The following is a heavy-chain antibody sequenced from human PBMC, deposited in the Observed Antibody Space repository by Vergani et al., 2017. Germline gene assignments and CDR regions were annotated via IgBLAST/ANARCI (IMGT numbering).Heavy chain of an antibody. Sequence: EVQLVESGGGLVKPGGSLRLSCAASGFSFSSYSMNWVRQAPGKGLEWVASISGSSSYVFYRDSVEGRFTITRDNAKKSVYLQMNSLRAEDTAMYYCARDSGSYTWGQGTLVTVSS. CDR3: ARDSGSYT. J-gene: IGHJ5*02. CDR1: GFSFSSYS. CDR2: ISGSSSYV. D-gene: IGHD1-26*01. V-gene: IGHV3-21*02.